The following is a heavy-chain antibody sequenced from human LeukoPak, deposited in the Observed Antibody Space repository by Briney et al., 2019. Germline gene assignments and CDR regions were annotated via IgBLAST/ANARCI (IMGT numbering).Heavy chain of an antibody. J-gene: IGHJ4*02. CDR1: GFTFSSYN. CDR3: AKDLFYVTPFDY. V-gene: IGHV3-48*01. Sequence: GGSLRLSCAASGFTFSSYNMNWVRQAPGKGLEWVSYISSSSRTIYYADSVKGRFTISRDNSKNTLYLQMNSLRAEDTAVYYCAKDLFYVTPFDYWGQGTLVTVSS. D-gene: IGHD5/OR15-5a*01. CDR2: ISSSSRTI.